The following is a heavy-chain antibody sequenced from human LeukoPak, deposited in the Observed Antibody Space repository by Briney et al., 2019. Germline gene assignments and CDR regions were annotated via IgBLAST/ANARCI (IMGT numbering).Heavy chain of an antibody. D-gene: IGHD3-9*01. J-gene: IGHJ4*02. CDR2: IYYSGST. CDR3: AGYDILTGYCRY. V-gene: IGHV4-59*01. Sequence: SETLSLTCTVSGGSISSYYWSWIRQPPGKGLEWIGYIYYSGSTNYNPSLKSRVTISVDTSKNQFSLKLSSVTAADTAVYYCAGYDILTGYCRYWGQGTLVTVSS. CDR1: GGSISSYY.